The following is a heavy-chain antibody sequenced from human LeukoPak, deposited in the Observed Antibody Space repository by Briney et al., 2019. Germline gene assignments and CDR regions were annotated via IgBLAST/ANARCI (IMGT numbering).Heavy chain of an antibody. CDR2: IIPIFGTA. J-gene: IGHJ4*02. Sequence: ASVKVSCKASGGTFSSYAISWVRQAPGQGLEWMGGIIPIFGTANYAQKFQGRVTITADKSTSTAYMELSSLRSEDTAVYYCARDRIRGYGYGDGPFDYWGQGTLVTVSS. V-gene: IGHV1-69*06. CDR1: GGTFSSYA. D-gene: IGHD5-18*01. CDR3: ARDRIRGYGYGDGPFDY.